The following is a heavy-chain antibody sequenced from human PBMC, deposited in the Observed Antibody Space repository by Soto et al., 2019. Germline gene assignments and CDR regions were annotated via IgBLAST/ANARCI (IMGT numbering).Heavy chain of an antibody. D-gene: IGHD2-21*02. V-gene: IGHV3-30*18. J-gene: IGHJ2*01. CDR1: GFAFSSDG. CDR2: ISYDGVNR. Sequence: PGGSLRLSCAASGFAFSSDGMHWVRQAPGKGLEWVAVISYDGVNRYYASSVEGRFTISRDNSKNTLYLQMNSLRAEDTAVYYCAKGLAYCGGDCYSHFDLWGRGTLVTVSS. CDR3: AKGLAYCGGDCYSHFDL.